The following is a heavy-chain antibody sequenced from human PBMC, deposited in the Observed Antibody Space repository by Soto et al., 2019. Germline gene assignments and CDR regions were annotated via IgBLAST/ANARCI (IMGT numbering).Heavy chain of an antibody. D-gene: IGHD1-7*01. CDR3: ASRDPGTSVDY. CDR1: GGSFTSNKW. V-gene: IGHV4-4*02. CDR2: IYRTGST. Sequence: QVQLQESGPGLVNPSGTLSLTCAVSGGSFTSNKWWTWVRQPPGQGLEWIGEIYRTGSTNYNPSLKSRVTISLDKSENQFSLKVTSLTAADTAVYYCASRDPGTSVDYWGQGALVTVSS. J-gene: IGHJ4*02.